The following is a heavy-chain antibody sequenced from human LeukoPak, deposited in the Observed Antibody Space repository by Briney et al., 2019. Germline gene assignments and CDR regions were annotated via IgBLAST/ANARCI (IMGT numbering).Heavy chain of an antibody. J-gene: IGHJ3*01. V-gene: IGHV3-23*01. CDR2: ISGSGGST. CDR1: GFTFSSYA. D-gene: IGHD3-22*01. CDR3: AKGGRWDYYDSSH. Sequence: PGGSLRPSCAASGFTFSSYATTWVRQAPGKGLEWVSGISGSGGSTYYADSVKGRFTISRDNSKNTLYLRMNSLRAEDTAVYYCAKGGRWDYYDSSHWGQGTMVTVSS.